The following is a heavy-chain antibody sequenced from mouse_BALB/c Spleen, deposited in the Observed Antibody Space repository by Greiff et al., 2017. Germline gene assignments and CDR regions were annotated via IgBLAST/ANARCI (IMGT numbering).Heavy chain of an antibody. D-gene: IGHD1-1*01. J-gene: IGHJ2*01. CDR2: IWTGGGT. CDR3: VRGEVYFPFDY. Sequence: VHLVESGPGLVAPSQSLSITCTVSGFSLTSYDISWIRQPPGKGLEWLGVIWTGGGTNYNSAFMSRLSISKDNSKSQVFLKMNSLQTDDTAIYYCVRGEVYFPFDYWGQGTTLTVSS. CDR1: GFSLTSYD. V-gene: IGHV2-9-2*01.